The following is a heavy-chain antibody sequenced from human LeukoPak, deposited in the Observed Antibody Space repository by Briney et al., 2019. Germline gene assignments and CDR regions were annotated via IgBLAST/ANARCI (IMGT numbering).Heavy chain of an antibody. J-gene: IGHJ4*02. CDR2: ISDSGSST. CDR1: GFTFSSYA. Sequence: GGSLRLSCAASGFTFSSYAMSWVRQAPGKGLEWGSVISDSGSSTYYADSVEGRFTISRDNSKNTMYLQMNSLKAEDTAVYYCAKKAVGTATGGPFDYWGQGTLVIVSS. CDR3: AKKAVGTATGGPFDY. D-gene: IGHD1-26*01. V-gene: IGHV3-23*01.